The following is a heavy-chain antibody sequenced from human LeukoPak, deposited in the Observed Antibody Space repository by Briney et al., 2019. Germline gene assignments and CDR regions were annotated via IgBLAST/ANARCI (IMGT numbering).Heavy chain of an antibody. CDR2: ISDSGGST. CDR1: GITLSNYG. CDR3: AKRGVVIRVIVGGFHKGGNYFDS. J-gene: IGHJ4*02. V-gene: IGHV3-23*01. D-gene: IGHD2-15*01. Sequence: GGSLRLSCAVSGITLSNYGMSWVRQAPGKGLEWVAAISDSGGSTNYADSVKGRFTISRDNPKNTLYLQMNSLRAEDTAVYFCAKRGVVIRVIVGGFHKGGNYFDSWGQGALVTVSS.